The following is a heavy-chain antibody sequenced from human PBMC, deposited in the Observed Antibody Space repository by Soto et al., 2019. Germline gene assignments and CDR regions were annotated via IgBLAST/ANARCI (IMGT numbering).Heavy chain of an antibody. V-gene: IGHV1-8*01. CDR3: AREKSYGMDV. Sequence: QVQLVQSGAEVKKPGASVKVSCKASGYTFTSYDINWVRQATGQGLEWMGWMNPNSGNTGYAQKFQGRVTMTRNTTRTTAYLQLSRLRSEDTAVYYCAREKSYGMDVWGQGTTVTVSS. CDR2: MNPNSGNT. J-gene: IGHJ6*02. CDR1: GYTFTSYD.